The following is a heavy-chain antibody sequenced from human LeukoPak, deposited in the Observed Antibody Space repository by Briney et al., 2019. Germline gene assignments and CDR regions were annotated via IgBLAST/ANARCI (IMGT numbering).Heavy chain of an antibody. J-gene: IGHJ3*02. Sequence: ASVKVSCKASGYTFTSYDINWVRQATGQGLEWMGWMNPNSGNTGYAQKLQGRVTMTTDTSTSTAYMELRSLRSDDTAVYYCARVAPKIIAVAVYDAFDIWGQGTMVTVSS. V-gene: IGHV1-8*01. CDR3: ARVAPKIIAVAVYDAFDI. D-gene: IGHD6-19*01. CDR1: GYTFTSYD. CDR2: MNPNSGNT.